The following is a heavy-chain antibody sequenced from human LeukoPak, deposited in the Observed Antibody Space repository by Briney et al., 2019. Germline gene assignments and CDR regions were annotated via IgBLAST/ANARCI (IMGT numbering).Heavy chain of an antibody. Sequence: PGGSLRLSCEASGFTFSTYHMHWVRQAPDKGLEWVAMISHHGSNEYYADSVKGRFTISRDNSKNTLYLQMNNPRVEDTAIYYCARVHDTSGYYHYFDSWGQGTLVTVSS. CDR1: GFTFSTYH. V-gene: IGHV3-30*14. CDR3: ARVHDTSGYYHYFDS. CDR2: ISHHGSNE. D-gene: IGHD3-9*01. J-gene: IGHJ4*02.